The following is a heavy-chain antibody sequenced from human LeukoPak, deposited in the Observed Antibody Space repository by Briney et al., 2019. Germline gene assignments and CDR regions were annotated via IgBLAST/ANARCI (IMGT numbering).Heavy chain of an antibody. D-gene: IGHD2-8*01. CDR2: IFSSGNT. CDR3: ARGIQYCNIGVCPWGYFFEY. J-gene: IGHJ4*02. Sequence: SQTLSLTCSVSGASINSGNDYWTWIRQPAGKGLEWIGHIFSSGNTDYRASLKSRVTISVHPSKNEFSLSLNSVTAADTAVYYCARGIQYCNIGVCPWGYFFEYWGQGALVTVSS. CDR1: GASINSGNDY. V-gene: IGHV4-61*09.